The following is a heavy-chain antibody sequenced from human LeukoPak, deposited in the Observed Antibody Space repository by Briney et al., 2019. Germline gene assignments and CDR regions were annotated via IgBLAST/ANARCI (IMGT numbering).Heavy chain of an antibody. J-gene: IGHJ4*02. D-gene: IGHD5-24*01. CDR3: ARGRRVEMATIYFDY. CDR1: GYTFTSYA. Sequence: ASVKVSCKASGYTFTSYAMHWVRQAPGQRLEWMGWINAGNGNTEYSQKFQGRVTITRDTSASTAYMELSSLRSEDTAVYYCARGRRVEMATIYFDYWGQGTLVTVSS. CDR2: INAGNGNT. V-gene: IGHV1-3*01.